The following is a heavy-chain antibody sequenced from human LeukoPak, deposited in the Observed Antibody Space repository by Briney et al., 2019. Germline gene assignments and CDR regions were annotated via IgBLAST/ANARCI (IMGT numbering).Heavy chain of an antibody. CDR2: ISSDGSST. V-gene: IGHV3-74*01. CDR3: AREDTSLETYGFDY. D-gene: IGHD5-18*01. CDR1: GFTFSSYW. Sequence: GGSLRLSCAASGFTFSSYWMHWVRQAPGKWLVWVSRISSDGSSTSYADSVKGRFTISRDNAKNTLYLQMNSLRAEDTAVYYCAREDTSLETYGFDYWRQGTLVTVSS. J-gene: IGHJ4*02.